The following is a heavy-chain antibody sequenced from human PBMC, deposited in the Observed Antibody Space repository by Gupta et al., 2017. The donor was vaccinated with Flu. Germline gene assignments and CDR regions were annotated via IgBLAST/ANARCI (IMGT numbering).Heavy chain of an antibody. CDR1: GFTFSSSY. D-gene: IGHD2-21*02. J-gene: IGHJ4*02. CDR2: INPDGSST. CDR3: ATVTAGC. V-gene: IGHV3-74*03. Sequence: AASGFTFSSSYVQWVRQAPGKGRVWVSRINPDGSSTTYAESVKGRFTISRDNAKNTLYLQMNSRGDDDTAVYYCATVTAGCWGQGTLVTVSS.